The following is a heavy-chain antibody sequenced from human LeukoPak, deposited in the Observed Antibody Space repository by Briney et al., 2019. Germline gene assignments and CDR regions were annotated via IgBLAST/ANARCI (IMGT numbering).Heavy chain of an antibody. D-gene: IGHD2-15*01. V-gene: IGHV1-2*02. CDR3: ARDSGLDY. Sequence: ASVKVSCKASGYTFTTSMHWVRQAPGQGLEWMGWINPNSGGTNYAQNFQGRVTMTRDTSINTAYMELSRLRSDDTAVYFCARDSGLDYWAREPWSPSPQ. CDR2: INPNSGGT. CDR1: GYTFTTS. J-gene: IGHJ4*02.